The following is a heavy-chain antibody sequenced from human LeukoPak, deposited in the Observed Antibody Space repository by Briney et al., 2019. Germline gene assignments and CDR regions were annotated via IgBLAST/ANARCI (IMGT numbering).Heavy chain of an antibody. J-gene: IGHJ4*02. CDR3: ARDDNYDILTGYDY. CDR2: INSDGSST. D-gene: IGHD3-9*01. V-gene: IGHV3-74*01. Sequence: GGSLRLSCAASGFTFSSYWMLWVRQAPGKGLVWVSRINSDGSSTGYADSVKGRFTISRDNAKNTLYLQMNSLRAEDTAVYYCARDDNYDILTGYDYWGQGTLVTVSS. CDR1: GFTFSSYW.